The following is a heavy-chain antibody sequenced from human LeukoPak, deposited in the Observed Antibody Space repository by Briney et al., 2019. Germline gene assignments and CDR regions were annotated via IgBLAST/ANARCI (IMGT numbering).Heavy chain of an antibody. CDR2: ISSSSSYI. Sequence: GGSLRLSCAASGFTFSNYGMHWVRQAPGKGLEWVSSISSSSSYIYYADSVKGRFTISRDNAKNSLYLQMNSLRAEDTAVYYCARGGYYDSSGYFWGQGTMVTVSS. CDR3: ARGGYYDSSGYF. D-gene: IGHD3-22*01. V-gene: IGHV3-21*01. J-gene: IGHJ3*01. CDR1: GFTFSNYG.